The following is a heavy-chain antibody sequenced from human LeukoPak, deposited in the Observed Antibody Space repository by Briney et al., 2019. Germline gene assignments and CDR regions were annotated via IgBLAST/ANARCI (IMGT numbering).Heavy chain of an antibody. CDR3: ASLRYSSGWYRKNWFDP. D-gene: IGHD6-19*01. CDR2: INHSGST. J-gene: IGHJ5*02. CDR1: GGSFSGYY. V-gene: IGHV4-34*01. Sequence: SETLSLTCAVYGGSFSGYYWSWIRQPPGKGLEWIGEINHSGSTNYNPPLKSRVTISVDTSKNQFSLKLSSVTAADTAVYYCASLRYSSGWYRKNWFDPWGQGTLVTVSS.